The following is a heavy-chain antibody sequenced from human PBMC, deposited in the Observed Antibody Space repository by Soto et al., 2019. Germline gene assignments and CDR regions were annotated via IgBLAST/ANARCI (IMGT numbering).Heavy chain of an antibody. D-gene: IGHD5-18*01. CDR2: IYYSGST. CDR3: ARVDTAMVTIDY. CDR1: GGSISSGGYY. J-gene: IGHJ4*02. Sequence: PSETLSLTCTVSGGSISSGGYYWSWIRQHPGKGLEWIGYIYYSGSTYYNPSLKSRVTISVDTSKNQFSLKLSSVTAADTAVYYCARVDTAMVTIDYWGQGTLVTVSS. V-gene: IGHV4-31*03.